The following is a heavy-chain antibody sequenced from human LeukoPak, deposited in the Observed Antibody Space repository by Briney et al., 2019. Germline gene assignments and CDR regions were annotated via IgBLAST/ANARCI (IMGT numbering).Heavy chain of an antibody. J-gene: IGHJ6*04. CDR3: ARVVVVAATDYGMDV. CDR1: GGSFSGYY. D-gene: IGHD2-15*01. V-gene: IGHV4-34*01. CDR2: INHSGST. Sequence: SETLSLTCAVYGGSFSGYYWSWIRQPPGKGLEWIGEINHSGSTNYNPSLKSRVTISVDTSKNQFSLKLSSVTAADTAVYYCARVVVVAATDYGMDVWGKGTTVTVSS.